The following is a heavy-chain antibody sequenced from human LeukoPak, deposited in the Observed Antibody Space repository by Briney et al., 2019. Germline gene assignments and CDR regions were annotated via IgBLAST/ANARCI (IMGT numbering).Heavy chain of an antibody. J-gene: IGHJ3*02. CDR1: GGSISSGDYY. CDR3: ARVCTIFGVDPNAFDI. CDR2: IYYSGST. V-gene: IGHV4-30-4*01. Sequence: SETLSLTCTVSGGSISSGDYYWSWIRQPPGKGLEWIGYIYYSGSTYYNPSLKSRVTISVDTSKNQFSLKLSSVTAADTAVYYCARVCTIFGVDPNAFDIWGQGTMVTVSP. D-gene: IGHD3-3*01.